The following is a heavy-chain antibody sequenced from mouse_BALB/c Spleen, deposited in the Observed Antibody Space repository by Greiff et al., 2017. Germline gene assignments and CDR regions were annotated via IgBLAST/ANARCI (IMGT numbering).Heavy chain of an antibody. CDR3: ARGDYDYDGGGDY. D-gene: IGHD2-4*01. CDR2: INPGSGGT. V-gene: IGHV1-54*01. J-gene: IGHJ4*01. CDR1: GYAFTNYL. Sequence: VQLQQSGAELVRPGTSVKVSCKASGYAFTNYLIEWVKQRPGQGLEWIGVINPGSGGTNYNEKFKGKATLTADKSSSTAYMQLSSLTSDDSAVYFCARGDYDYDGGGDYWGQGTSVTVSS.